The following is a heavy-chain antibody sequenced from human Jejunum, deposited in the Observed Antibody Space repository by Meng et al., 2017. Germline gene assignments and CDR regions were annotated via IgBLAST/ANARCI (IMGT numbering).Heavy chain of an antibody. CDR2: INTRTGGT. CDR1: GYTFTDYY. V-gene: IGHV1-2*06. D-gene: IGHD3-10*01. J-gene: IGHJ4*02. CDR3: ARGFPSGQSNYFDY. Sequence: LGQSGAEGSEPGASVKVSCKASGYTFTDYYLYWVRQAPGQGLEWMGRINTRTGGTIYTQKFYGRVTMTRDTSISTAYMELSRLRSDDTAVYYCARGFPSGQSNYFDYWGQGTLVTVSS.